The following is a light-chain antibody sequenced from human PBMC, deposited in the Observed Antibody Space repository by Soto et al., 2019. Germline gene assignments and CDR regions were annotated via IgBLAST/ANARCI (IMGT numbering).Light chain of an antibody. CDR2: EAF. J-gene: IGLJ2*01. Sequence: QSALTQPASVSGSPGQSITISCTGTSNDVGNYNLVSWYQQHPGKAPKLIIYEAFKRPSGVSNRFSGSKSGNTASLTISGLQAEDESDYYCSSYTSISTLVFGGGTQLTVL. V-gene: IGLV2-14*02. CDR1: SNDVGNYNL. CDR3: SSYTSISTLV.